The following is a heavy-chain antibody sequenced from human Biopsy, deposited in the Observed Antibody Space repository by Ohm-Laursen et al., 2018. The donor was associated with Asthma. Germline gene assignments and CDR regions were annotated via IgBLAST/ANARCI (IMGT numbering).Heavy chain of an antibody. V-gene: IGHV3-30*03. CDR2: TSYDGSKT. CDR3: ARHLSPGYHHYAMDV. CDR1: GFTFSTFG. D-gene: IGHD3-16*02. Sequence: SLRLSCSASGFTFSTFGMHWVRQAPGKGLEWVALTSYDGSKTYYADSVTGRFTISRDNSKNTLYLHMNSLRVEDTAVYYCARHLSPGYHHYAMDVWGQGTTVTVSS. J-gene: IGHJ6*02.